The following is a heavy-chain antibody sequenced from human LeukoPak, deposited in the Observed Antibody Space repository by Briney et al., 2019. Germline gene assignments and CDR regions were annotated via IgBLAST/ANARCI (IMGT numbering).Heavy chain of an antibody. V-gene: IGHV3-23*01. J-gene: IGHJ6*03. CDR3: AKGGLPAANYYYYMDV. CDR2: VSASGGRA. Sequence: PGGSLRLSCAASGFPFSSYAMSWVPQAPGKGREWVSGVSASGGRADYADSGKGRCTISRDNTKSTLYLQMNSLTAEDTAVYYCAKGGLPAANYYYYMDVWGNGATVTVSS. D-gene: IGHD2-2*01. CDR1: GFPFSSYA.